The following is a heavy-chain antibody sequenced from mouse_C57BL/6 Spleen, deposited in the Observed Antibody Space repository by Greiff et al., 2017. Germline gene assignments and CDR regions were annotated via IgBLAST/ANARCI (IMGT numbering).Heavy chain of an antibody. Sequence: QVQLQQSGPGLVQPSQSLSITCTVSGFSLTSYGVHWVRQSPGTGLAWLGVIWSGGSTDYNAAFISRLSISKDNSKRQVFLKMNSRQADDTAIYCCARNHGYDEDWYCDVWGTGTSVTVSS. CDR3: ARNHGYDEDWYCDV. J-gene: IGHJ1*03. CDR2: IWSGGST. CDR1: GFSLTSYG. V-gene: IGHV2-2*01. D-gene: IGHD2-2*01.